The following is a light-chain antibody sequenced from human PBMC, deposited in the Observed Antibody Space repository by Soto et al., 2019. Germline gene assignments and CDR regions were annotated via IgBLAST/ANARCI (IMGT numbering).Light chain of an antibody. CDR1: SSNIGAGYD. V-gene: IGLV1-40*01. Sequence: QSVPTQPPSVSGAPGQRVTIPCTGSSSNIGAGYDVHWYHQLPGTAPKLLIYGNSNRPSGVPDRFSGSKSGTSASLAITGLQAEDEADYYCQSYDSSLSVVVFGGGTKLTVL. CDR2: GNS. CDR3: QSYDSSLSVVV. J-gene: IGLJ2*01.